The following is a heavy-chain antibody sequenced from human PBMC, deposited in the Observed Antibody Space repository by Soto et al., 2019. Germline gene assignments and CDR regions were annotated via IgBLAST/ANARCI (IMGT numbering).Heavy chain of an antibody. Sequence: SETLSLTGAVCFYSISSGYYWGCIRQPPGKGLEWIGSIYHSGSTYYNPSLKSRVTISVDTSKNQFSLKLSSVTAADTAMYYCARDRGSSWPFFDYSGQGTLVTV. CDR1: FYSISSGYY. J-gene: IGHJ4*02. CDR2: IYHSGST. V-gene: IGHV4-38-2*02. CDR3: ARDRGSSWPFFDY. D-gene: IGHD6-13*01.